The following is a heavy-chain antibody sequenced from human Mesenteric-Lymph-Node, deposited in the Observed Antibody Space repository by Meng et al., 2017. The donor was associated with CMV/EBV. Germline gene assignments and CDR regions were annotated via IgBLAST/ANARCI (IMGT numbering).Heavy chain of an antibody. CDR1: GFTFSNYG. D-gene: IGHD3/OR15-3a*01. Sequence: GESLKISCAASGFTFSNYGMSWARQAPGKGLDWVSIISASGDDTSDADSVKGRFTISRDNSMNTLYLEMNSLRAEDTAVYYCSKGIYFGLVRNRFESWGQGTLVTVSS. CDR2: ISASGDDT. CDR3: SKGIYFGLVRNRFES. V-gene: IGHV3-23*01. J-gene: IGHJ5*01.